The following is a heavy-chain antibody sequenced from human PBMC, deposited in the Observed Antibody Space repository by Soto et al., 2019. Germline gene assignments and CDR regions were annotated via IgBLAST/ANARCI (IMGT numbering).Heavy chain of an antibody. CDR3: GREWHMGY. CDR1: GFFFSHYG. J-gene: IGHJ4*02. Sequence: EVDLVESGGDLVLPGGSLRLSCAASGFFFSHYGMNWVRQAPGKGLEWISYISSSSTTIYYADSVKGRFSISRDNVKNSLNLQMNSLRVEDTAVYFCGREWHMGYLGQGTLVTVSS. CDR2: ISSSSTTI. V-gene: IGHV3-48*01.